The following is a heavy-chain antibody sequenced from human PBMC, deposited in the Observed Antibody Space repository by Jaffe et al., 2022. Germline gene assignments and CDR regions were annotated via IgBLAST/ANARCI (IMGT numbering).Heavy chain of an antibody. V-gene: IGHV3-15*01. J-gene: IGHJ5*02. Sequence: DVQLVESGGGLVKPGGSLRLSCTTFGLTFNNAWMSWVRQAPGKGLEWIGRIKSKSDGGTTDYAAPVKGRFTVSRDDSRNTLYLQMNSLQTEDTAIYFCTTQLFVIGWNWFDPWGQGTLVTVSS. CDR2: IKSKSDGGTT. CDR1: GLTFNNAW. CDR3: TTQLFVIGWNWFDP. D-gene: IGHD6-6*01.